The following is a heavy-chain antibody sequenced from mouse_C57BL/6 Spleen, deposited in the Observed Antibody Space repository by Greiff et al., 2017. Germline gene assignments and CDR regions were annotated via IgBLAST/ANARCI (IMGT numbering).Heavy chain of an antibody. J-gene: IGHJ3*01. CDR1: GYTFTSYW. V-gene: IGHV1-59*01. Sequence: QVQLKQPGAELVRPGTSVKLSCKASGYTFTSYWMHWVKQRPGQGLEWIGVIDPSDSYTNYNQKFKGKATLTVDTSSSTAYMQLSSLTSEDSAVYYCARDDGSSSRFAYWGQGTLVTVSA. D-gene: IGHD1-1*01. CDR2: IDPSDSYT. CDR3: ARDDGSSSRFAY.